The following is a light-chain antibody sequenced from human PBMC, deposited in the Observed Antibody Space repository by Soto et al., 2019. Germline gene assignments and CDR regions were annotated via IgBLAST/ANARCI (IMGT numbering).Light chain of an antibody. CDR3: MQRVNFRWT. CDR2: EVS. CDR1: QSLLHSDGKTY. V-gene: IGKV2D-29*01. Sequence: DIVMTQTPVSLSVTPVQPASMSCESSQSLLHSDGKTYLFWYLQRPGQTPQPLISEVSNRFSGVPDRFSGSGSDTDFTLRISGVEAEDVGVYYCMQRVNFRWTFGQGTKVDIK. J-gene: IGKJ1*01.